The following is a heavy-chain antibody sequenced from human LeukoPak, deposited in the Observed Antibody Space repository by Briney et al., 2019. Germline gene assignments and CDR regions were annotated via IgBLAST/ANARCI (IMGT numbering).Heavy chain of an antibody. Sequence: PSETLSLTCAVYGGSFSGYYWSWIRQPPGKGLEWIGEINHSGSTNYNPSLKSRVTISVDTSKNQFSLKLSSVTAADTAVYYCAGARFARFDCWGQGTLVTVSS. J-gene: IGHJ4*02. V-gene: IGHV4-34*01. D-gene: IGHD3-16*01. CDR2: INHSGST. CDR3: AGARFARFDC. CDR1: GGSFSGYY.